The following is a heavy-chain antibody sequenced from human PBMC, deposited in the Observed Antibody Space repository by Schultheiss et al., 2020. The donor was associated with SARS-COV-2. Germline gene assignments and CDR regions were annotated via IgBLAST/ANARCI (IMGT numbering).Heavy chain of an antibody. Sequence: ASVKVSCKASGYTFTGYYMHWVRQAPGQGLEWMGRINPNSGGTNYAQKFQGRVTMTRDTSISTAYMELSRLRSDDTAVYYCARGEYDFWSAPGRVWGQGTTVTVSS. CDR2: INPNSGGT. CDR1: GYTFTGYY. CDR3: ARGEYDFWSAPGRV. V-gene: IGHV1-2*06. D-gene: IGHD3-3*01. J-gene: IGHJ6*02.